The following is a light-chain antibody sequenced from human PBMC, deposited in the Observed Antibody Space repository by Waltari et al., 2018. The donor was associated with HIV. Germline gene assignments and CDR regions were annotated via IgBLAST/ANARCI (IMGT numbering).Light chain of an antibody. J-gene: IGKJ2*02. CDR1: QSVTSY. CDR3: LQTDTTPCT. CDR2: AVS. V-gene: IGKV1-39*01. Sequence: DIQSTQSPSSMSASVGDRVTITCRASQSVTSYLNWYRHKPGTAPKLPISAVSKLQSWVPAMFSGDASETDFTLTCGRLQPEYLATYCCLQTDTTPCTLDQGTTLDI.